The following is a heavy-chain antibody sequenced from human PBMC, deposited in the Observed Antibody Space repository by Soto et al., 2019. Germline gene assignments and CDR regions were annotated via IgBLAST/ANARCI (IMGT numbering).Heavy chain of an antibody. CDR1: GGTFSSYA. V-gene: IGHV1-69*06. J-gene: IGHJ4*02. CDR3: ASKGKWGCGLDY. CDR2: IIANFGTA. D-gene: IGHD1-26*01. Sequence: GASVKVSCKASGGTFSSYAISWVRQAPGQGLEWMGGIIANFGTANYAQKLQGRVTMTADKSTNTAYMELRSLRSDVTAVYYCASKGKWGCGLDYWGQGTLVTVST.